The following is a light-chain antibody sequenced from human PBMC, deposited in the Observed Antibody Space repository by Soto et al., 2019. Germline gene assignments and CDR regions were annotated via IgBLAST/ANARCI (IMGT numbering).Light chain of an antibody. CDR1: QSVYGN. CDR3: QQHDNSPLT. V-gene: IGKV3D-15*01. Sequence: EVVMTQSPATLSVSPGERATLSCRASQSVYGNVAWYQQKPGQAPRLLLYGASNRATGIPDRFSGSGSGTDFTLTISRLEPEDFAVYYCQQHDNSPLTFGGGTKVDIK. J-gene: IGKJ4*01. CDR2: GAS.